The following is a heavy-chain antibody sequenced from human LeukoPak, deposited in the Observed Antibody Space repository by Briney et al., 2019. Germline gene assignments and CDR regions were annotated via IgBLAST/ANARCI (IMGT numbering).Heavy chain of an antibody. Sequence: GGSLRLSCAASGFTVSSNYMSWVRQAPGKGLEWVSVIYSGGSTYYADSVKGRFTISRDNSKNTLYLQMNSLRAEDTAVYYCAKDRVRGVIGYFVYWGQGTLVTVSS. CDR2: IYSGGST. CDR3: AKDRVRGVIGYFVY. CDR1: GFTVSSNY. D-gene: IGHD3-10*01. V-gene: IGHV3-53*01. J-gene: IGHJ4*02.